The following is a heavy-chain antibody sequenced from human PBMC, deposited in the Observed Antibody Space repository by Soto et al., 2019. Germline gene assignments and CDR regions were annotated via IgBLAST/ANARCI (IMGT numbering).Heavy chain of an antibody. V-gene: IGHV1-69*12. D-gene: IGHD4-4*01. J-gene: IGHJ6*02. CDR2: IIPLFRTP. Sequence: QVQLVQSGAEMKEPGSSVKVSCKTSGGTFSSSAISWLRQAPGQGLEWMGGIIPLFRTPDYAQKFQGIVTIAVAESTSNEYRERSSLRSEDTAVYYCARDNDRLQLGGNYYYSPDVWGQGNTITVSS. CDR3: ARDNDRLQLGGNYYYSPDV. CDR1: GGTFSSSA.